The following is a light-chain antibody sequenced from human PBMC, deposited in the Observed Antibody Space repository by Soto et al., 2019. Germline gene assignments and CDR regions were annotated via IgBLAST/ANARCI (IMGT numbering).Light chain of an antibody. Sequence: QSALTQPASVSGSPGQSITISCTGTSTDVGGYKYVSWSQQHPGKAPKLMIYEVSNRPSGVSNRFSGSKSGNTASLTISGLQAEDEADYYCSSYTSTSSPPYVFGPGTKLTVL. J-gene: IGLJ1*01. CDR1: STDVGGYKY. CDR3: SSYTSTSSPPYV. V-gene: IGLV2-14*01. CDR2: EVS.